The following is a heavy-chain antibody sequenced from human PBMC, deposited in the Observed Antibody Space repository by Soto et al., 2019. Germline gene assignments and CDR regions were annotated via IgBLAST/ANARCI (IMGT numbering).Heavy chain of an antibody. CDR1: GFTFSSYE. CDR2: ISSGGTTI. D-gene: IGHD3-3*01. V-gene: IGHV3-48*03. CDR3: ARALDFWSGYLSD. J-gene: IGHJ4*02. Sequence: GGSLRLSCAASGFTFSSYEMNWVRQAPGKGLEWVSYISSGGTTIYYADSVKGRFTISRDNAKNSLDLQMDSLRADDTAIYYCARALDFWSGYLSDWGQGTLVTVSS.